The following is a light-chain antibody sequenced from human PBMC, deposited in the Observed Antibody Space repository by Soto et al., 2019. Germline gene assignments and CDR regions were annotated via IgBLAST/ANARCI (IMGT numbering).Light chain of an antibody. J-gene: IGKJ4*01. CDR2: DAA. Sequence: EIVMTQSPATLSLSPGERATLSCRASQSIGTYLAWYQKKPGQAPRLLVHDAAGRAPGVPVRFSGSGSGTDFTLTISSLEPEDSAVYYCQQRSNWPPLTFGGGTTVEIK. CDR1: QSIGTY. V-gene: IGKV3-11*01. CDR3: QQRSNWPPLT.